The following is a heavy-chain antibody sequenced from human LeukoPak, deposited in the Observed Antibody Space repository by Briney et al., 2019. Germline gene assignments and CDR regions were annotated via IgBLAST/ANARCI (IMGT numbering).Heavy chain of an antibody. D-gene: IGHD6-19*01. CDR1: GYTFTGYY. CDR3: ARGVVGSGWYYFDY. V-gene: IGHV1-2*02. CDR2: INPNSGGT. J-gene: IGHJ4*02. Sequence: GASVKVSCKASGYTFTGYYMHWVRQAPGQGLEWMGWINPNSGGTNYAQKFQGRVTMTRDTSISTAYMELSRLRSDDTAVYYCARGVVGSGWYYFDYWGQGTLVTVSS.